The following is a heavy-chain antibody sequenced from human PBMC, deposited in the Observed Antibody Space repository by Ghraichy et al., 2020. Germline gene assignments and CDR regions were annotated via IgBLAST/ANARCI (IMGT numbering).Heavy chain of an antibody. CDR1: GGSVSSGSYY. Sequence: SETLSLTCTVSGGSVSSGSYYWSWIRQPPGKGLEWIGYIYYSGSTNYNPSLKSRVTISVDTSKNQFSLKLSSVTAADTAVYYCARDGYYYDSSGYKYGMDVWGQGTTVTVSS. J-gene: IGHJ6*02. V-gene: IGHV4-61*01. CDR2: IYYSGST. D-gene: IGHD3-22*01. CDR3: ARDGYYYDSSGYKYGMDV.